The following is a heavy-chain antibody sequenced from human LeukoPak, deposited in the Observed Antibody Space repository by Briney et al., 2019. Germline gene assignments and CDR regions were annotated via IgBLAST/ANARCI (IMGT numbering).Heavy chain of an antibody. CDR2: IYYSGST. D-gene: IGHD3-10*01. Sequence: SETPSLTCTVSGGSISSYYWSWIRQPPGKGLEWIGYIYYSGSTNYNPSLKSRVTISVDTSKNQFSLKLSSVTAADTAVYYCARDSGSFAFDPWGQGTLVTVSS. J-gene: IGHJ5*02. CDR3: ARDSGSFAFDP. CDR1: GGSISSYY. V-gene: IGHV4-59*12.